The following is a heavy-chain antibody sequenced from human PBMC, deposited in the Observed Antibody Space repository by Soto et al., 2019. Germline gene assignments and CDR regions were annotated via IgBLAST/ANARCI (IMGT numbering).Heavy chain of an antibody. CDR1: GFTFSSYS. Sequence: GSLRLSCAASGFTFSSYSMNWVRQAPGKGLEWVSSISSSSSYIYYADSVKGRFTISRDNAKNSLYLQMNSLRAEDTAVYYGARWDSSSIQVGYFDYWGQGTLVTVSS. CDR2: ISSSSSYI. J-gene: IGHJ4*02. CDR3: ARWDSSSIQVGYFDY. D-gene: IGHD6-13*01. V-gene: IGHV3-21*01.